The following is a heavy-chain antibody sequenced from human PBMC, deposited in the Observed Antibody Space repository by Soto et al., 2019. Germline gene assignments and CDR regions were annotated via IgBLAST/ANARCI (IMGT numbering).Heavy chain of an antibody. D-gene: IGHD4-17*01. J-gene: IGHJ6*02. CDR3: ARGVHATTRSVYGMDV. CDR2: INHSGST. CDR1: GGSVSSGVYY. V-gene: IGHV4-61*08. Sequence: PSETLSLTCSVSGGSVSSGVYYWSWIRQPPGKGLEWIGEINHSGSTNYNPSLKSRVTISVDTSKNQFSLKLSSVTAADTAVYYCARGVHATTRSVYGMDVWGQGTTVTVSS.